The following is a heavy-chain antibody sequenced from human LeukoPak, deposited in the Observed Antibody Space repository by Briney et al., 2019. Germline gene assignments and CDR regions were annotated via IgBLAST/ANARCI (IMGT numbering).Heavy chain of an antibody. CDR1: GYTFTSYG. CDR3: ARANDYYDSSGYYYWYFDL. Sequence: VASVKVSCKASGYTFTSYGISWVRQAPGQGLEWMGWISAYNGNTNYAQKLQGRVTMTTDTSTSTAYMELRSLSSDDTAVNYCARANDYYDSSGYYYWYFDLWGRGTLVTVSS. D-gene: IGHD3-22*01. J-gene: IGHJ2*01. CDR2: ISAYNGNT. V-gene: IGHV1-18*01.